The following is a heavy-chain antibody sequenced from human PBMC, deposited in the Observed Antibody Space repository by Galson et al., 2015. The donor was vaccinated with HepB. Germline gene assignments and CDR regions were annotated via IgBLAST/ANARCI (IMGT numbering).Heavy chain of an antibody. CDR3: ARDFSVVPAAIFGYGMDV. CDR1: GFAFSSYS. D-gene: IGHD2-2*01. V-gene: IGHV3-21*01. J-gene: IGHJ6*02. Sequence: SLRLSCAASGFAFSSYSMNWVRQAPGKGLEWVSSIGSSGTYIFYADSVKGRFTISRDNAKNSLYLQMKSLRAEDTAVYYCARDFSVVPAAIFGYGMDVWGQGTTVTVSS. CDR2: IGSSGTYI.